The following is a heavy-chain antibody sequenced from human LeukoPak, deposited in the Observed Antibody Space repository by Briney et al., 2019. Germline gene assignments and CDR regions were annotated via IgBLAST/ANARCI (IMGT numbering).Heavy chain of an antibody. Sequence: SETLSLTCTLSVGSISSSSYYWGWVRQPPGKGLEWNGSIYYSGITYYNPSLKSRDTITVDTSKNQFSLKVGSVAAADTAVYYCARAGGAVALATYWGQGTLVTVSS. CDR3: ARAGGAVALATY. D-gene: IGHD6-19*01. J-gene: IGHJ4*02. V-gene: IGHV4-39*01. CDR2: IYYSGIT. CDR1: VGSISSSSYY.